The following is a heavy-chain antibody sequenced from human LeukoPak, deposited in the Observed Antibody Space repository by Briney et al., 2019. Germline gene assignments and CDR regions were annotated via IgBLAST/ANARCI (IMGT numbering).Heavy chain of an antibody. V-gene: IGHV4-39*07. CDR3: ARTHIVATSLFDY. CDR2: IYYSGST. Sequence: SETLSLTCTVSGGSISSSSYYWGWIRQPPGKGLEWIGSIYYSGSTYYNPSLKSRVTISVDTSKNQFSLKLSSVTAADTAVYYCARTHIVATSLFDYWGQGTLVTVSS. CDR1: GGSISSSSYY. D-gene: IGHD5-12*01. J-gene: IGHJ4*02.